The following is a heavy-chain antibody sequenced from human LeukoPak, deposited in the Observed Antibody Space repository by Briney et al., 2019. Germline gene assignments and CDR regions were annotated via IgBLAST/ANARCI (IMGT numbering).Heavy chain of an antibody. V-gene: IGHV3-23*01. D-gene: IGHD3-3*01. Sequence: GGSLRLSCAASGFTFSTYALSWVRQAPGRGLEWVSAISGSGGSTYYADSVKGRFTISRDNSKNTLYLQMNSLRAEDTALYYCAKDAKRNYDFWDRFDYWGQGTLVTVSS. CDR1: GFTFSTYA. CDR2: ISGSGGST. J-gene: IGHJ4*02. CDR3: AKDAKRNYDFWDRFDY.